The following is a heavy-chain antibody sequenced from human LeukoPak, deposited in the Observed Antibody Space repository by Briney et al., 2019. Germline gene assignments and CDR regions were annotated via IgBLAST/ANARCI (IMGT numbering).Heavy chain of an antibody. CDR1: GFIFSSYG. CDR3: ARAYSSSSEANFDY. Sequence: GGSLRLSCAASGFIFSSYGMHWVRQAPGKGLDWVAVIWYDGSRIYYADSVKGRFTISRDNSKNTLYLQVNSLRAEDTAVYYCARAYSSSSEANFDYWGQGTLVTVSS. CDR2: IWYDGSRI. D-gene: IGHD6-6*01. V-gene: IGHV3-33*01. J-gene: IGHJ4*02.